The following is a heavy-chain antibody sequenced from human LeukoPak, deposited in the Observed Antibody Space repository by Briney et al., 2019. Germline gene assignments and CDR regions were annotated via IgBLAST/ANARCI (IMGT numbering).Heavy chain of an antibody. D-gene: IGHD6-13*01. CDR3: AKGIAAEYFQH. CDR2: ISGSGGST. J-gene: IGHJ1*01. Sequence: PGGSLRLSCAASGFTFSSYSMNWVRQAPGKGQEWVSAISGSGGSTYYADSVKGRFTISRDNSKNTLYLQMNSLRAEDTAVYYCAKGIAAEYFQHWGQGTLVTVSS. CDR1: GFTFSSYS. V-gene: IGHV3-23*01.